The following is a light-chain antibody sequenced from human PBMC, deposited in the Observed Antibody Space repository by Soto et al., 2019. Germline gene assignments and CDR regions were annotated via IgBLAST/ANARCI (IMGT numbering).Light chain of an antibody. Sequence: IVLTQSPVTLPLSPGERATLSCRASQSIKTYLAWYQQRPGQSPRLLIYDVSTRAAGIPARFSGSGSGTDFTLTISSLEPEDFGVYFCQQRNNWPPVYTFGQGTKLEIK. V-gene: IGKV3-11*01. CDR2: DVS. J-gene: IGKJ2*01. CDR1: QSIKTY. CDR3: QQRNNWPPVYT.